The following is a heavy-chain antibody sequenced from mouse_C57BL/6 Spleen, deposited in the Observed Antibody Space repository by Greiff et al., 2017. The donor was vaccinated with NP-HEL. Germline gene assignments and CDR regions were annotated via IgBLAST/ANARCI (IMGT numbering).Heavy chain of an antibody. CDR3: TRWGRGSYDGYYVYAMDY. D-gene: IGHD2-3*01. CDR1: GYTFTDYE. V-gene: IGHV1-15*01. CDR2: IDPETGGT. J-gene: IGHJ4*01. Sequence: VQLQQSGAELVRPGASVTLSCKASGYTFTDYEMHWVKQTPVHGLEWIGAIDPETGGTASNQKFKGKAILTADKSSSTAYMELRSLTSEDSAVYYCTRWGRGSYDGYYVYAMDYWGQGTSVTVSS.